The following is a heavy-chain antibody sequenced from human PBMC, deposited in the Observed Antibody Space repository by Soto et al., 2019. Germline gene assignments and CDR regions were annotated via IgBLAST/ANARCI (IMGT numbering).Heavy chain of an antibody. CDR2: VYYTGST. D-gene: IGHD6-19*01. V-gene: IGHV4-59*01. CDR3: ARSVAVPGAHIDY. J-gene: IGHJ4*02. CDR1: GASISGFY. Sequence: PSETLSLTCTVSGASISGFYWSWIRQSPGKGLEWLGYVYYTGSTNYSPSLRSRVSISVDTSKNEFSLRLSSVTAADTAVYFCARSVAVPGAHIDYWGQGTQVTVSS.